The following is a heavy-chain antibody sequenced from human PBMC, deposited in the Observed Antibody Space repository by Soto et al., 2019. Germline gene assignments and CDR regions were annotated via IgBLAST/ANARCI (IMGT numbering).Heavy chain of an antibody. Sequence: QVQLQESGPGLVKPSQTLSLTCTVSGGSISSGGYYWSWIRQHPGKGLEWIGYIYYSGSTYYNPSLKSRVTISVDTSKNQFSLKLSSVTAADTAVYYCARATAAGNRYCYYGMDVWGQGTTVTVSS. CDR2: IYYSGST. J-gene: IGHJ6*02. CDR3: ARATAAGNRYCYYGMDV. D-gene: IGHD6-13*01. CDR1: GGSISSGGYY. V-gene: IGHV4-31*03.